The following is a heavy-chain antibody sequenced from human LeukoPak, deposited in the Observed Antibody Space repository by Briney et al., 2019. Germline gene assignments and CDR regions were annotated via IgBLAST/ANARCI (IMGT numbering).Heavy chain of an antibody. CDR2: IIPIFGTA. V-gene: IGHV1-69*01. Sequence: ASVKVSCKASGGTFSSYAISWVRQAPGQGLEWMGGIIPIFGTANYAQKFQGRVTITADESTSTAYMELSSLRSEDTAVYYCARDVVYYGLGSPNWFDPWGQGTLVTVSS. CDR1: GGTFSSYA. D-gene: IGHD3-10*01. J-gene: IGHJ5*02. CDR3: ARDVVYYGLGSPNWFDP.